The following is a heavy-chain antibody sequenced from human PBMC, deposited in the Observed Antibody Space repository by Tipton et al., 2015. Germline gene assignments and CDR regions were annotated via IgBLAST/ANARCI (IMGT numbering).Heavy chain of an antibody. Sequence: RLVQSGAEVKKPGASVRVSCKASGYTFTSYDINWVRQATGQGLEWMGWMNPNSGNTGYAQKFQDRVTMTRSTSISTAYMELSSLRSEDTAVYYCARVPYPTNFDYWGQGTLVTVSS. CDR1: GYTFTSYD. D-gene: IGHD3-16*01. CDR3: ARVPYPTNFDY. V-gene: IGHV1-8*01. J-gene: IGHJ4*02. CDR2: MNPNSGNT.